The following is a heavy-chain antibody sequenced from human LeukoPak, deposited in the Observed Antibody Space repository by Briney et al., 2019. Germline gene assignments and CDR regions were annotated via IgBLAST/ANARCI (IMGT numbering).Heavy chain of an antibody. V-gene: IGHV4-34*01. J-gene: IGHJ5*02. CDR2: INHSGST. CDR3: ASWGYCSSTSCPRSWFDP. Sequence: RSSETLSLTCAAYGGSFSGYYWSWIRQPPGKGLEWIGEINHSGSTNYNPSLKSRVTISVDTSKNQFSLKLSSVTAADTAVYYCASWGYCSSTSCPRSWFDPWGQGTLVTVSS. CDR1: GGSFSGYY. D-gene: IGHD2-2*01.